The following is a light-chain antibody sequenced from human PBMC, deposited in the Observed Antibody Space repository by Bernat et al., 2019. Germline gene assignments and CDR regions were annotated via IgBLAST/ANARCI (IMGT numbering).Light chain of an antibody. CDR3: QQRSKWPIT. Sequence: EIVLTQSPATLSLSPGERATLSCRASQSVYTYLAWHQQKPGQAPRLLIYAASYRATGIPARFSGSGSGTDFTLTISRLEPEDFALYYCQQRSKWPITFGQGTRLEIK. CDR1: QSVYTY. J-gene: IGKJ5*01. CDR2: AAS. V-gene: IGKV3-11*01.